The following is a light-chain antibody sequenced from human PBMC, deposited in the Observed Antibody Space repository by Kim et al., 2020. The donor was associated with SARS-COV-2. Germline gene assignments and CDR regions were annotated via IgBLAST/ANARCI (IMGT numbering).Light chain of an antibody. Sequence: EIVMTQSPATLSVSPGERATLSCRASQSVSSNLAWYQQKPGQAPRLLFYGASARATVIPARFSGSGSGTEFTLTISSLQSEDFAVYYCQQYNNWPRTFGQGTKVDIK. CDR1: QSVSSN. CDR2: GAS. J-gene: IGKJ1*01. V-gene: IGKV3-15*01. CDR3: QQYNNWPRT.